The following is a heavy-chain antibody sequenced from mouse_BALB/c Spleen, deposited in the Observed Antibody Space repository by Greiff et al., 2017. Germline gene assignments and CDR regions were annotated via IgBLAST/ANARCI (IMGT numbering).Heavy chain of an antibody. CDR1: GFSLTSYG. V-gene: IGHV2-9*02. D-gene: IGHD2-3*01. CDR3: ARDLDGYYSYAMDD. CDR2: IWAGGST. J-gene: IGHJ4*01. Sequence: VLVVESGPGLVAPSQSLSITCTVSGFSLTSYGVHWVRQPPGKGLEWLGVIWAGGSTNYNSALMSRLSISKDNSKSQVFLKMNSLQTDDTAMYYCARDLDGYYSYAMDDWDQGTSVTVSS.